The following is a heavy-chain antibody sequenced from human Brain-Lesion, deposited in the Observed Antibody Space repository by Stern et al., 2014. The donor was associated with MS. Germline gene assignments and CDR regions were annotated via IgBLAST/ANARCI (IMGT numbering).Heavy chain of an antibody. CDR2: IFYSGST. J-gene: IGHJ4*02. CDR1: GGSISSNSQY. V-gene: IGHV4-39*01. Sequence: QLQLQESGPGLVKPSETLSLMCTVSGGSISSNSQYWGWIRQPPGKGLEWIGTIFYSGSTYYNPFLKSRVTISVDTSKTQFPLKLSSVTAADTAVYYCARNLRSSGWFRGGSFDYWGQGALVTVSS. CDR3: ARNLRSSGWFRGGSFDY. D-gene: IGHD6-19*01.